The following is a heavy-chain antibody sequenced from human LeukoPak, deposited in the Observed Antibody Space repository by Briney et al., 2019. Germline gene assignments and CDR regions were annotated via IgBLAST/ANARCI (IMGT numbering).Heavy chain of an antibody. CDR3: ARGRRRGSSTSLYYFDY. J-gene: IGHJ4*02. Sequence: SETLSLTCAVYGESFSGYYWSWIRQPPGKGLEWIGEINHSGSTNYNPSLKSRVTISVDTSKNQFSLKLSSVTAADTAVYYCARGRRRGSSTSLYYFDYWGQGTLVTVSS. CDR2: INHSGST. V-gene: IGHV4-34*01. CDR1: GESFSGYY. D-gene: IGHD2-2*01.